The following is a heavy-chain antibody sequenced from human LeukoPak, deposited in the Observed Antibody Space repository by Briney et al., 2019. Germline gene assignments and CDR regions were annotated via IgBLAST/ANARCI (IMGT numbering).Heavy chain of an antibody. J-gene: IGHJ3*02. Sequence: PSETLSLTCTVSGGSISSSSYYWGWIRQPPGKGLEWIGYTHYSGNTLYNPSLKSRLTTSVDTSKNQFSLNLNSVTAADTAVYYCARWEPRMNAFDIWGQGTMVTVSS. CDR2: THYSGNT. V-gene: IGHV4-61*05. CDR1: GGSISSSSYY. D-gene: IGHD1-14*01. CDR3: ARWEPRMNAFDI.